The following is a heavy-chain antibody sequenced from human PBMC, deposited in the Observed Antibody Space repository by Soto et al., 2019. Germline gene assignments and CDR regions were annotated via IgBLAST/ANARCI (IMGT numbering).Heavy chain of an antibody. CDR2: ISAYNGNT. D-gene: IGHD3-10*01. CDR1: GYTFTSYG. V-gene: IGHV1-18*04. J-gene: IGHJ6*02. CDR3: ARDRDYYGSGSIPYYYYGMDV. Sequence: GXSVKVSCKASGYTFTSYGISWVRQAPVQGLEWMGWISAYNGNTNYAQKLQGRVTMTTDTSTSTAYMELRSLRSDDTAVYYCARDRDYYGSGSIPYYYYGMDVWGQGTTVTVSS.